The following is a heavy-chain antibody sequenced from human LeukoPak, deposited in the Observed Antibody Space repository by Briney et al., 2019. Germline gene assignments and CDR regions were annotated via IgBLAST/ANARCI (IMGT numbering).Heavy chain of an antibody. CDR2: IKQDGSDK. D-gene: IGHD2-15*01. Sequence: PGGSLRLSCAASGFSFSSSWMTWVRQAPGKGLEWVANIKQDGSDKNYVDSVKGRFTISRDNAKNSLYLQMNSLRAEDTAVYYCARMLTPSLSAFDIWGQGTMVTVSS. J-gene: IGHJ3*02. V-gene: IGHV3-7*04. CDR3: ARMLTPSLSAFDI. CDR1: GFSFSSSW.